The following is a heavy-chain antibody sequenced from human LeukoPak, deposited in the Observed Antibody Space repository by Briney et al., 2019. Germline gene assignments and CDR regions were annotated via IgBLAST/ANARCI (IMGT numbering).Heavy chain of an antibody. V-gene: IGHV3-30*04. CDR3: ARCTASCYANAFDV. CDR1: GFTFSTYA. J-gene: IGHJ3*01. Sequence: GGSLRLSCAASGFTFSTYAIHWVRQAPGEGLEWVAAVSFDGSNKFYANSVKGRFTISRDNSKNTLYLQMNSLRPDDTAVYYCARCTASCYANAFDVWGQGTLLTVSS. CDR2: VSFDGSNK. D-gene: IGHD2-2*01.